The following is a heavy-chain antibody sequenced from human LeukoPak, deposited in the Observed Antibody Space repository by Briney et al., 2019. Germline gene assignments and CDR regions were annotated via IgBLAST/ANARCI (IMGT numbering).Heavy chain of an antibody. V-gene: IGHV4-4*07. CDR3: ARDRREYYDSSGYYWVNDY. CDR2: IYTSGST. J-gene: IGHJ4*02. CDR1: GGSFSSYY. D-gene: IGHD3-22*01. Sequence: SETLSLTCTVSGGSFSSYYWSWIRQPAGKGLEWIGRIYTSGSTNYNPSLKSRVTMSVDTSKNQFSLKLSSVTAADTAVYYCARDRREYYDSSGYYWVNDYWGQGTLVTVSS.